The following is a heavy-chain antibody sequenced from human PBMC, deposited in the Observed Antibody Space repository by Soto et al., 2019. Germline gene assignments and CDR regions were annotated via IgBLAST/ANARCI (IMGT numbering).Heavy chain of an antibody. V-gene: IGHV4-34*01. Sequence: SDTLSLTRAVYGGSFSGYYWSWIRQPPEKGLEWIGEINHSGSTNYNPSLKSRVTISVDTSKNQFSLKLSSVTAADTAVYYCAREGGYCSGCSCYPYYYHYYNMDVWGKGTTVPVS. CDR1: GGSFSGYY. D-gene: IGHD2-15*01. CDR3: AREGGYCSGCSCYPYYYHYYNMDV. CDR2: INHSGST. J-gene: IGHJ6*03.